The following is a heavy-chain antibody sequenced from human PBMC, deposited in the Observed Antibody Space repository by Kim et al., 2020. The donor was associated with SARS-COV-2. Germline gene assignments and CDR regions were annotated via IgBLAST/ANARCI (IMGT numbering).Heavy chain of an antibody. CDR2: LFNSGST. D-gene: IGHD6-13*01. Sequence: SETLSLTCTVYGGSVTSNSYYWSWIRQPPGKGLEWVGYLFNSGSTNSNPSLKSRVPISVDTSKNQFSLKLSSVTAADTGVYYCARALRIAAAGIGWFDPWGQGTLVTVSS. CDR1: GGSVTSNSYY. CDR3: ARALRIAAAGIGWFDP. V-gene: IGHV4-61*01. J-gene: IGHJ5*02.